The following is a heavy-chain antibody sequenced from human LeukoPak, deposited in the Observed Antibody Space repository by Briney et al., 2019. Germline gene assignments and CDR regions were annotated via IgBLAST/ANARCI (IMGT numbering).Heavy chain of an antibody. V-gene: IGHV3-21*01. D-gene: IGHD3-16*02. CDR1: GFSFNRYS. CDR3: ARDIAGDAFDI. J-gene: IGHJ3*02. CDR2: ITGGSSYI. Sequence: GGSLRLSCATAGFSFNRYSLIWVRQAPGKGLEWVASITGGSSYIYYADSVKGRFTISRDNAKNSLYLQMNSLRAEDTAVYYCARDIAGDAFDIWGQGTMVTVSS.